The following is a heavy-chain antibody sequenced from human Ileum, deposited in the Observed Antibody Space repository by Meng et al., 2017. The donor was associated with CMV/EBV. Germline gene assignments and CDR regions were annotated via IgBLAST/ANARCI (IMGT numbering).Heavy chain of an antibody. V-gene: IGHV1-18*01. J-gene: IGHJ6*02. CDR1: GYTFTSYD. CDR3: ARIAASYYYYGMDV. CDR2: ISAYNGNT. Sequence: ASVKVSCKASGYTFTSYDINWVRQAPGQGLEWMGWISAYNGNTNYAQKLQGRVTMTTDTSTSTAYMELRSLRSDDTAVYYCARIAASYYYYGMDVWGQGTTVTVSS. D-gene: IGHD6-6*01.